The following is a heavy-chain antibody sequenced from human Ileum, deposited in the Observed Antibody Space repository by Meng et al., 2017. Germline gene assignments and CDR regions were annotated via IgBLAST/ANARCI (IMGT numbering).Heavy chain of an antibody. Sequence: QVQLVQSEVEVRKPGASEKVFCRAAGYTFTSFDIQWVRQAPGQGLEWMGWMSPNSGNTGYSQNFQGRVTLTRSTPLRTVYMELSSLQSEDTAVYYCARVVSSGTFGDWFNPWGQGTLVTVSS. V-gene: IGHV1-8*01. CDR1: GYTFTSFD. D-gene: IGHD3-10*01. CDR2: MSPNSGNT. J-gene: IGHJ5*02. CDR3: ARVVSSGTFGDWFNP.